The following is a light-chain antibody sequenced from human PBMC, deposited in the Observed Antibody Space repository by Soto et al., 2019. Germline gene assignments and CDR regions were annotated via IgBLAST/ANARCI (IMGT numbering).Light chain of an antibody. CDR2: DAS. Sequence: EIVLTQSPATLSLSPGERATLSCRASQNVVTYLAWYQQKPGQAPRLLIYDASNRATGIPARFSGSGSGTDFTLTISILEPEDSAVYYCQQRSNWLTFGGGTKVEIK. J-gene: IGKJ4*01. CDR3: QQRSNWLT. V-gene: IGKV3-11*01. CDR1: QNVVTY.